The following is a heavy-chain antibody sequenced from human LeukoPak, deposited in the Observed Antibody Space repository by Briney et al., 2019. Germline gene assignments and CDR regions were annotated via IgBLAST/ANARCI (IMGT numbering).Heavy chain of an antibody. CDR1: GFTFSSYS. Sequence: GGSLRLSCAASGFTFSSYSMNWVRQAPGKGLEWVSYISSSSSTIYYADSVKGRFTISRDNAKNSLYLQMNSLRAEDTAVYYCARDLLGRYGSGCSCGMDVWGQGTTVTVSS. J-gene: IGHJ6*02. CDR3: ARDLLGRYGSGCSCGMDV. CDR2: ISSSSSTI. D-gene: IGHD6-19*01. V-gene: IGHV3-48*01.